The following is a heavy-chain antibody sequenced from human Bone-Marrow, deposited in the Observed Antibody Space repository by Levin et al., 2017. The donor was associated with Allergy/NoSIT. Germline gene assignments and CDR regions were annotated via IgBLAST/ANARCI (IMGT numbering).Heavy chain of an antibody. D-gene: IGHD1-14*01. J-gene: IGHJ4*02. CDR2: IDWGDDT. Sequence: QTLSLTCTFSGFSLSTYGMSVGWIRQPPGKALEWLALIDWGDDTYFSASLKTRITISKDTPKNEVVLTLASMEPVDAGTYFCARYNGTIFDFWGQGHLVTVSS. V-gene: IGHV2-70*01. CDR3: ARYNGTIFDF. CDR1: GFSLSTYGMS.